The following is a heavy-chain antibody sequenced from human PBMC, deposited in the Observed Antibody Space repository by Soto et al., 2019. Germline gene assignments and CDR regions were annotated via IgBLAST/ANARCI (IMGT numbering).Heavy chain of an antibody. V-gene: IGHV3-23*01. D-gene: IGHD3-3*01. Sequence: PVGSLRLSCVAYGFTFSTHAMSWVRQAPGKGLEWVSTFSGSGGNIYYAESVKGRLTISRDDSKNTLYLHMNSLRVEDTAVYYCAKDPPWTVGPLAMDVWGQGTTVTVSS. J-gene: IGHJ6*02. CDR3: AKDPPWTVGPLAMDV. CDR2: FSGSGGNI. CDR1: GFTFSTHA.